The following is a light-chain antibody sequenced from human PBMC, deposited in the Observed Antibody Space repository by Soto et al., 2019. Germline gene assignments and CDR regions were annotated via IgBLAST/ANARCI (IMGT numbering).Light chain of an antibody. CDR2: GAF. CDR3: QQYKSWPPIT. J-gene: IGKJ5*01. Sequence: DIRMTQSPSSLSAAVGDRVTITCRASQSISSYLNWYQHKLGRAPKLLVYGAFSLQSGVPSRFSGSISGTDFTLTISSLKSEDYAVYYCQQYKSWPPITFGQGTRLEIK. CDR1: QSISSY. V-gene: IGKV1-39*01.